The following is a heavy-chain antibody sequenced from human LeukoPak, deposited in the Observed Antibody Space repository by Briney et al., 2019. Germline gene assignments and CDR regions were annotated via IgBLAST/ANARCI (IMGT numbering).Heavy chain of an antibody. CDR2: INHSGST. Sequence: SETLSLTCAVYGGSFSGYYWSWIRQPPGKGLEWIGEINHSGSTNYNPSLKSRVTISVDTSKNQFSLKLSSVTAADTAVYYCARSSPSDYIWGSYRYSASRRAFDIWGQGTKVTVSS. CDR1: GGSFSGYY. D-gene: IGHD3-16*02. V-gene: IGHV4-34*01. J-gene: IGHJ3*02. CDR3: ARSSPSDYIWGSYRYSASRRAFDI.